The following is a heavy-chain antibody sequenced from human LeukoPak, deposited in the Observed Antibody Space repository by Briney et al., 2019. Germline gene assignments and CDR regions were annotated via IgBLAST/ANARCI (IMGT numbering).Heavy chain of an antibody. V-gene: IGHV4-59*01. J-gene: IGHJ6*03. CDR2: IYYSGST. CDR3: ARGLVVVAARYYYYYMDV. Sequence: KPSETLSLTCTVSGGSISSYYWSWIRQPPGKGLEWIGYIYYSGSTNYNPSLKSRVTISVDTSKNQFSLKLSSMTAADTAVYYCARGLVVVAARYYYYYMDVWGKGTTVTVSS. CDR1: GGSISSYY. D-gene: IGHD2-15*01.